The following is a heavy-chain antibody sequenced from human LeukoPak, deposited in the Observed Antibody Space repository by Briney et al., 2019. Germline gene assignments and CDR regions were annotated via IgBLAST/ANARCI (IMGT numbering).Heavy chain of an antibody. D-gene: IGHD6-6*01. CDR2: IRSNVNNK. J-gene: IGHJ4*02. V-gene: IGHV3-30*02. CDR3: AKGDSSSSEGGY. Sequence: GGSLRLSCAASGFTFSRYGMHWVRQAPGKGPEWVAFIRSNVNNKYYADSVKGRFTILRDNSKNTLYLQMNSLRPEDTAVYHCAKGDSSSSEGGYWGQGTLVTVSS. CDR1: GFTFSRYG.